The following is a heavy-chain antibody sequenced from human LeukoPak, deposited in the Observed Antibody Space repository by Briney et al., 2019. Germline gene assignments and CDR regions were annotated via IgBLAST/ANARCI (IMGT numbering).Heavy chain of an antibody. CDR1: GFIVSNNY. CDR2: IYSDGRT. J-gene: IGHJ4*02. D-gene: IGHD5-18*01. V-gene: IGHV3-66*01. CDR3: SRVGYTYKTRAL. Sequence: HWGSLRLSCAASGFIVSNNYMFWVRQAPGKGLEWVSAIYSDGRTYYADSVRGRFTIYRDISKSTLYLQMSSLRAEDTAVYFCSRVGYTYKTRALWGQGTLVTVSS.